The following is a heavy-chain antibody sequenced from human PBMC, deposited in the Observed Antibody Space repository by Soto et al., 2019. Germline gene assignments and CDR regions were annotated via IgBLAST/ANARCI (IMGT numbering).Heavy chain of an antibody. CDR2: ISYDGSNE. V-gene: IGHV3-30-3*01. CDR3: TRETMTIRLYFDY. J-gene: IGHJ4*02. CDR1: GFTFSSYA. Sequence: QVQLVESGGGVVQPGRSLRLSCAASGFTFSSYAMHWVRQAPGKGLEWVAVISYDGSNEYYADSVKGRFTISRDNSKNTLYLQVNSLRAEDTAIYYCTRETMTIRLYFDYWGQGALVTVSS. D-gene: IGHD6-19*01.